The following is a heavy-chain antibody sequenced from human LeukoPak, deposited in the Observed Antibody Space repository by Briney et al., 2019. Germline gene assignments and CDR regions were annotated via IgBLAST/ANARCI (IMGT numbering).Heavy chain of an antibody. J-gene: IGHJ4*02. CDR3: ARDPMAIHYDSSAYYDY. CDR1: GFTFSDYY. D-gene: IGHD3-22*01. V-gene: IGHV3-7*01. Sequence: PGGSLRLSCAASGFTFSDYYMSWIRQAPGKGLEWVANIKQDGSEKHYVDSVKGRFTISRDNAKNSLYLQMNSLKAEDTAVYYCARDPMAIHYDSSAYYDYWGQGTLVTVSS. CDR2: IKQDGSEK.